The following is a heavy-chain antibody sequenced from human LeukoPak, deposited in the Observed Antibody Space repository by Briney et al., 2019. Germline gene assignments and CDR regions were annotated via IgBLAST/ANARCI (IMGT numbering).Heavy chain of an antibody. CDR1: GGTFSSYA. J-gene: IGHJ3*02. V-gene: IGHV1-69*05. CDR3: AHSERWLQFDAFDI. Sequence: SVKVSCKASGGTFSSYAISWVRQAPGQGLEWMGRIIPIFGTANYAQKFQGRVTITTDESTSTAYMELSSLRSEDTAVYYCAHSERWLQFDAFDIWGQGTMVTGSS. CDR2: IIPIFGTA. D-gene: IGHD5-24*01.